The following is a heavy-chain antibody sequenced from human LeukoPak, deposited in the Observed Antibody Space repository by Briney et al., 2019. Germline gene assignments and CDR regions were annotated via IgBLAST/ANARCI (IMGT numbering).Heavy chain of an antibody. V-gene: IGHV1-2*02. Sequence: ASVKVSCKASGYTFTGYYIYWVRQAPGQGLEWMGWINPNSGGTNYAQKFQGRVTMTRDMPISTAYMELSRLRSDDTAVYYCARDQGLTISRNWFDPWGQGTLAIVSS. CDR2: INPNSGGT. J-gene: IGHJ5*02. D-gene: IGHD3-3*01. CDR3: ARDQGLTISRNWFDP. CDR1: GYTFTGYY.